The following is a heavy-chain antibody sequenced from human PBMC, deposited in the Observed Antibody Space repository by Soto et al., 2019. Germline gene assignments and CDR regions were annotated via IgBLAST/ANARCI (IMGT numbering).Heavy chain of an antibody. V-gene: IGHV3-7*01. J-gene: IGHJ4*02. D-gene: IGHD2-15*01. CDR1: GFTFNSYW. Sequence: EVQLVESGGGLVQPGGSLRLSCAASGFTFNSYWMNWVRQRPGKGLEWVANIKRDGSEPHYVDSVKGRFTISTDNAKNSLYLLMNSLRAEDTAIYYCAKDGAASPFDYWGQGALVTVSP. CDR2: IKRDGSEP. CDR3: AKDGAASPFDY.